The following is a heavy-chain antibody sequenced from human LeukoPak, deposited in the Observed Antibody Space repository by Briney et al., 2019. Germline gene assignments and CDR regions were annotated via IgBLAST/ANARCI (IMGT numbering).Heavy chain of an antibody. Sequence: SVTLSLTCAVSGGSITSNYWSWVRQPPGKGLEWIAYSSTSGDTVYNPSLKSRFTMSIDTSKNQFSLKVASVTAADTAVYYCARHASGGTYPLDVWGKGTTVTVSS. CDR2: SSTSGDT. V-gene: IGHV4-4*09. CDR3: ARHASGGTYPLDV. CDR1: GGSITSNY. D-gene: IGHD1-26*01. J-gene: IGHJ6*04.